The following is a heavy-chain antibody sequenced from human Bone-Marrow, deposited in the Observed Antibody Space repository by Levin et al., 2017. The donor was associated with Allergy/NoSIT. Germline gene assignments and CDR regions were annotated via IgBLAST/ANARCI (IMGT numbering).Heavy chain of an antibody. J-gene: IGHJ4*02. CDR3: ARFDVVPASPLFDY. CDR1: GFTFSTYN. V-gene: IGHV3-30-3*01. D-gene: IGHD2-21*02. Sequence: GGSLRLSCAASGFTFSTYNMHWVRQAPGKGLEWVALVSHDGNIKYYADSVKGRFTISRDNSKNTLSLQMNSLRAEDTAIYYCARFDVVPASPLFDYWGQGTLVTVSS. CDR2: VSHDGNIK.